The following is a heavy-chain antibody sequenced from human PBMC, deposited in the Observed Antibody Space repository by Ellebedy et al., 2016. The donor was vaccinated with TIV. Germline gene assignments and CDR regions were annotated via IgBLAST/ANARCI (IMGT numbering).Heavy chain of an antibody. Sequence: GESLKISCTASGFTFSSYSMSWVRQAPGKGLEWVSYISISSSDIFYADSVEGRFTISRDNAKNSLYLQMNSLRDEDTAVYYCARERGYGGSGADYWGQGTLVTVSS. J-gene: IGHJ4*02. CDR1: GFTFSSYS. CDR3: ARERGYGGSGADY. CDR2: ISISSSDI. D-gene: IGHD4-23*01. V-gene: IGHV3-48*02.